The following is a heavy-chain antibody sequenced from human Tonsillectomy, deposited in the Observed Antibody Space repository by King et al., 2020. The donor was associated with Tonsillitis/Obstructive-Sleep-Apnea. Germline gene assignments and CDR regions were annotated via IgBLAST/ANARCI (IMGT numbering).Heavy chain of an antibody. J-gene: IGHJ4*02. CDR3: ARGNYEGSCYPDY. CDR2: IWYDGGNK. Sequence: VQLVESGGGVVQPGMSLRLSCAASGFTFSSYGMHWLRQAPGKGLEWVAVIWYDGGNKYYADSVKGRFTISRDNSKNTLYLQMNSLRAEDTAVYYCARGNYEGSCYPDYWGQGTLVTVSS. CDR1: GFTFSSYG. D-gene: IGHD3-22*01. V-gene: IGHV3-33*01.